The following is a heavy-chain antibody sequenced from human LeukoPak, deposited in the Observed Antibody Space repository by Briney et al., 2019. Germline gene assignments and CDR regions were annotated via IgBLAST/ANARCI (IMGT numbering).Heavy chain of an antibody. D-gene: IGHD3-22*01. V-gene: IGHV4-34*01. J-gene: IGHJ4*02. CDR2: LKHIGST. Sequence: SETLSLTCAVYGGSSSGYYWSWIRQPPGKGREGNGELKHIGSTNYTPSIKSRVTISEDTSKNQYPLNLSSVTAADTAVYYCARVYDSSGYSDYWGQETLVTVSS. CDR3: ARVYDSSGYSDY. CDR1: GGSSSGYY.